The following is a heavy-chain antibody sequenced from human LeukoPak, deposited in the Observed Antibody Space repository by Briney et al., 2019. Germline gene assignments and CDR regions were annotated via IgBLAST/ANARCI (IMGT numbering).Heavy chain of an antibody. CDR3: ARDLPWGYFDY. V-gene: IGHV3-11*04. J-gene: IGHJ4*02. D-gene: IGHD7-27*01. Sequence: GGSLRLSCAASGFTVSSNYMSWIRQAPGKGLEWVSYISSSGSTIYYADSVKGRFTISRDNAKNSVSLQMNSLRAEDMAVYYCARDLPWGYFDYWGQGTLVTVSS. CDR1: GFTVSSNY. CDR2: ISSSGSTI.